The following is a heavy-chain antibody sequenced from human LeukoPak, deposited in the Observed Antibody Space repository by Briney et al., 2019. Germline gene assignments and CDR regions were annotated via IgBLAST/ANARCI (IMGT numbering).Heavy chain of an antibody. D-gene: IGHD3-16*01. V-gene: IGHV3-53*01. CDR1: GFTVSSNY. CDR2: IYSGGST. CDR3: ARVNDPRGDLLDY. Sequence: PGGSLRLPCAASGFTVSSNYMSWVRQAPGKGLEWVSVIYSGGSTYYADSVKGRFTISRDNSKNTLYLQMNCLRAEDTALYYGARVNDPRGDLLDYWGQGTLVTVSS. J-gene: IGHJ4*02.